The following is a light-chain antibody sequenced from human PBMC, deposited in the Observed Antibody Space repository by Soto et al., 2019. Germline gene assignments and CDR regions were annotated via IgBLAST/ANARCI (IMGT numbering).Light chain of an antibody. J-gene: IGKJ4*01. Sequence: DIQITQAPSSLYASVGDRVPITCRASQGITNYLAWYQQKPGQTPTILIYAASTLQSGVPSRFSGSGSGTEFTLTISSLQPEDFATYYCQKYNIATLTFGGGTKVDIK. CDR1: QGITNY. CDR3: QKYNIATLT. CDR2: AAS. V-gene: IGKV1-27*01.